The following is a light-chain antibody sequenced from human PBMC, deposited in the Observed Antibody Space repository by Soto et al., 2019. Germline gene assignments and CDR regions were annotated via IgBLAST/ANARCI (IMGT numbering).Light chain of an antibody. V-gene: IGKV1-5*03. CDR2: KAS. CDR1: QSISSW. J-gene: IGKJ2*01. CDR3: QQYNSYPET. Sequence: DIQMTQSPSTLSASVGDRVTITCRASQSISSWLAWYQQKPGKAPKLLIYKASSLESGVPSRFSGSGSGTEFTLTISSLQPDDFATYCCQQYNSYPETFGQGTKLEIK.